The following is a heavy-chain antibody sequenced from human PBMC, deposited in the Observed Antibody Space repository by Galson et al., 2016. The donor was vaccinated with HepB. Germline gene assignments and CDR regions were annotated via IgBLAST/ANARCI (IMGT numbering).Heavy chain of an antibody. CDR1: GFTFVNYV. D-gene: IGHD3-10*01. CDR2: ITSGDTT. Sequence: SLRLSCAASGFTFVNYVMNWVRQAPGEGLEWVSLITSGDTTYYADAVKGRFTIFRDNSKNTLSLQMTRLRVEDTAVYFCARSDYFGSGNYEFWGQGSLVIVSS. V-gene: IGHV3-23*01. CDR3: ARSDYFGSGNYEF. J-gene: IGHJ4*02.